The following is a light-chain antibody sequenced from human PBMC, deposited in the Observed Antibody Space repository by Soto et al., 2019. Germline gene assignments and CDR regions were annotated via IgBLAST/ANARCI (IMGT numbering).Light chain of an antibody. CDR3: YSSRSSSSTCSV. CDR1: SSDIGGSNY. J-gene: IGLJ1*01. CDR2: GVS. Sequence: QSALTQPASVSGSPGQSITISCAGTSSDIGGSNYVSWYQQHPGKAPKLLIYGVSNRPSGVSNRFSGSKSGNTASLTISGLQAEDEADYFCYSSRSSSSTCSVFGTGTKLTVL. V-gene: IGLV2-14*03.